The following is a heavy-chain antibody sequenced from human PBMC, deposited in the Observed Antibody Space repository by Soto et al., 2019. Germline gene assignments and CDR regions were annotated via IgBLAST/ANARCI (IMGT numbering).Heavy chain of an antibody. D-gene: IGHD6-25*01. CDR1: GYTFTSYY. V-gene: IGHV1-46*01. CDR3: AREWYSSGSDYYYYGMDV. Sequence: AAVKDSCKTSGYTFTSYYMHWVRQAPGQGLEWMGIINPSGGSTSYAQKFQGRVTMTRDTSTSTVYMELSSLRSEDTAVYYCAREWYSSGSDYYYYGMDVWGQGTTVTVSS. CDR2: INPSGGST. J-gene: IGHJ6*02.